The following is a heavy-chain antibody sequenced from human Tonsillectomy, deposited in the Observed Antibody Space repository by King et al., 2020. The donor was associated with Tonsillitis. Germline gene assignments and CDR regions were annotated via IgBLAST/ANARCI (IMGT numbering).Heavy chain of an antibody. CDR1: GFTFSSYA. Sequence: VQLVESGGGVVQPGRSLRLSCAASGFTFSSYAMHLVRQAPGKGLEWVAVISYDGSNKYYANTVKGRFTISRDNSKNTLYMQMNSLRAEDTAVYYCVGWLDYDFGMDVWGQGTTVTVSS. CDR3: VGWLDYDFGMDV. CDR2: ISYDGSNK. D-gene: IGHD5-12*01. J-gene: IGHJ6*02. V-gene: IGHV3-30-3*01.